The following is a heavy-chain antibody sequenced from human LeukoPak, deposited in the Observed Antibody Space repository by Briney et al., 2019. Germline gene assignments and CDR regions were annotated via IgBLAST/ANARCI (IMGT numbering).Heavy chain of an antibody. CDR1: VGSISSGCYY. CDR3: ARATAGNYGDYLD. J-gene: IGHJ4*02. V-gene: IGHV4-31*03. CDR2: IYYSGST. D-gene: IGHD4-17*01. Sequence: PSETLSLTCTVSVGSISSGCYYWSWIRQHPGKGLEWIGYIYYSGSTYYNPSLKSRVTISVDTSKNRFSLKLSSVTAADTAVYYCARATAGNYGDYLDWGQGTLVTVSS.